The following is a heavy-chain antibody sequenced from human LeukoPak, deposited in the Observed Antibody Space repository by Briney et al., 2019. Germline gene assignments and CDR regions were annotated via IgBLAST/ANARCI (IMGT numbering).Heavy chain of an antibody. CDR3: ARAAPVDVATLIGY. CDR1: GYTFTDYY. Sequence: ASVKVSCKASGYTFTDYYMHWVRQAPGQGLEWMGWINPNSGGTSYAQKLQGRVTMTRDTSISTAYMELRGLRSDDTAVYFCARAAPVDVATLIGYWGQGTLVTVSS. J-gene: IGHJ4*02. CDR2: INPNSGGT. D-gene: IGHD5-24*01. V-gene: IGHV1-2*02.